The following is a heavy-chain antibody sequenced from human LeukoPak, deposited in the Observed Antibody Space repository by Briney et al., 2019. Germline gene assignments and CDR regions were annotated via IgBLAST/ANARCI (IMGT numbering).Heavy chain of an antibody. V-gene: IGHV4-39*01. D-gene: IGHD6-13*01. CDR3: ARQYRRQQLVFPFDY. J-gene: IGHJ4*02. CDR1: GGSISSSSYY. CDR2: IYYSGST. Sequence: SETLSLTCTVSGGSISSSSYYWGWIRQPPGKGLEWIGSIYYSGSTYYNPSLKSRVTISVDTSKNQSSLKLSSVTAADTAVYYCARQYRRQQLVFPFDYWGQGTLVTVSS.